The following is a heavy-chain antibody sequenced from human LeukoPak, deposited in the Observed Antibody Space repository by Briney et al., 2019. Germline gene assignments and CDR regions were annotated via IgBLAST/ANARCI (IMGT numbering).Heavy chain of an antibody. Sequence: SGALSLTCGVSGGSITNTNYWTWVRQPPGKGLEWIGEVNLQGSTNYNPSLMGRVAISVDTSENHISLQLTSVTTADTAVYYCAREGGPYRPLDYSGQGTLVTVSS. CDR1: GGSITNTNY. CDR3: AREGGPYRPLDY. V-gene: IGHV4-4*02. J-gene: IGHJ4*02. CDR2: VNLQGST.